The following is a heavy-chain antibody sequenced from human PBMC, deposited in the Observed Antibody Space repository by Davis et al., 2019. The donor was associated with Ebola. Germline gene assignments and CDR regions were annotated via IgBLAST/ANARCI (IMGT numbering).Heavy chain of an antibody. D-gene: IGHD3-3*01. CDR2: IKCDGTEK. V-gene: IGHV3-52*01. Sequence: PGGSLRLSCAASGFTFSNVWMHWVCQAPEKGLEWVADIKCDGTEKYYVDSVKGRLTISRDNAKNSLYLQVNSLRAEDMTVYYCVRGRCCLRFLDGCFYYGMDVWGQGTTVTVSS. CDR3: VRGRCCLRFLDGCFYYGMDV. CDR1: GFTFSNVW. J-gene: IGHJ6*02.